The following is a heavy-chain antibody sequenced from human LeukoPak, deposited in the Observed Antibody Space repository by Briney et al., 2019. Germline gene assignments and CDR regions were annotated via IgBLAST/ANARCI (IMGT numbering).Heavy chain of an antibody. V-gene: IGHV4-34*01. CDR1: GGSLSAYY. Sequence: SETLSLTCAVYGGSLSAYYWSWIRQPPGKGLEWIGEINHSGSTNYNPSLKSRVTISVDTSKNQFSLKLSSVTAADTAVYYCARNSHYYDSSGFNYWGQGSLVTVSS. CDR2: INHSGST. J-gene: IGHJ4*02. CDR3: ARNSHYYDSSGFNY. D-gene: IGHD3-22*01.